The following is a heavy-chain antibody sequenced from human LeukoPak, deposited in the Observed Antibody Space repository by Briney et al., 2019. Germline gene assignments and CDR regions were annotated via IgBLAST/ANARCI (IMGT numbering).Heavy chain of an antibody. Sequence: SETLSLTCAVYGGSFSGYYWSWIRQPPGKGLEWIGEINHSGSTNYNPSLKRRVTISVDTSKNQFSLKLSSVTAADTAVYYCARGGIRFPLDYWGQGTLVTVSS. CDR1: GGSFSGYY. CDR2: INHSGST. J-gene: IGHJ4*02. D-gene: IGHD3-3*01. V-gene: IGHV4-34*01. CDR3: ARGGIRFPLDY.